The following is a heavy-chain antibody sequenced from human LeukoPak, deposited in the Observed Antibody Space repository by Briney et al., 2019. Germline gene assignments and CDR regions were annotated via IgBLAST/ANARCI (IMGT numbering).Heavy chain of an antibody. CDR1: GFTFSSYA. Sequence: GGSLRLSCAASGFTFSSYATSWVRQAPGKGLEWVSAISGSSGSTYYADSVKGRFTISRDNSKNTLYLQMNSLKAEDTAVYYCAKVAHYYGSGSYYEYYFDYWGQGTLVTVSS. V-gene: IGHV3-23*01. CDR2: ISGSSGST. D-gene: IGHD3-10*01. J-gene: IGHJ4*02. CDR3: AKVAHYYGSGSYYEYYFDY.